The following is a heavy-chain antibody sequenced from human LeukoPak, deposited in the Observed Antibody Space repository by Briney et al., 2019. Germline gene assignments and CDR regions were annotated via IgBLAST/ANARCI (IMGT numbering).Heavy chain of an antibody. CDR2: ISYDGSNK. CDR3: AREDYYDSSGYYYGDFDY. J-gene: IGHJ4*02. V-gene: IGHV3-30*04. D-gene: IGHD3-22*01. Sequence: PGGSLRLSCVASGFTFSSYAMHWVRQAPGKGLEWVAVISYDGSNKYYADSVKGRFTISRDNSKNTLYLQMNSLRAEDTAVYYCAREDYYDSSGYYYGDFDYWGQGTLVTVSS. CDR1: GFTFSSYA.